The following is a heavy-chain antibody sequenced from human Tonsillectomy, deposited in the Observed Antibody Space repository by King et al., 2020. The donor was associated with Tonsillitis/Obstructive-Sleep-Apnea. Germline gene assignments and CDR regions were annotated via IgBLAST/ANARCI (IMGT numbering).Heavy chain of an antibody. J-gene: IGHJ5*02. CDR3: AKGAAATRYNWFDP. CDR2: ISWDSGSI. CDR1: GFTFDDYA. Sequence: VQLVESGGGLVQPGRSLRLSCAASGFTFDDYAMHWVRQAPGKGLEWVSGISWDSGSIAYADSVKGRFTISRGNARNSLYLQMNSLRPEDTALYYCAKGAAATRYNWFDPWGQGTLVTVSS. D-gene: IGHD6-13*01. V-gene: IGHV3-9*01.